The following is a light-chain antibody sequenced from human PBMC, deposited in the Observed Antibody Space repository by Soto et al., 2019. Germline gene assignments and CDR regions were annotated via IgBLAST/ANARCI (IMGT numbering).Light chain of an antibody. J-gene: IGKJ1*01. CDR1: QGISTY. Sequence: DIQLTQSPAFLSASVGDRVTITCRASQGISTYLAWYQQKPGKAPTLLIYAAYTLQSGGPSRFSGSGSWTEFTLTISSLQPEDFATYYCQQLNTYPLTFGQGTKVEIK. CDR2: AAY. V-gene: IGKV1-9*01. CDR3: QQLNTYPLT.